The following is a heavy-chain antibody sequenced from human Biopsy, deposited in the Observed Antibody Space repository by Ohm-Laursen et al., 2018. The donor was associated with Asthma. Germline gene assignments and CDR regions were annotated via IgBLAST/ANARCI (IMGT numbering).Heavy chain of an antibody. D-gene: IGHD3-22*01. J-gene: IGHJ3*02. CDR1: GFVFSQCG. CDR2: VSSDGHNK. Sequence: SLRLSCAAAGFVFSQCGMHWVRRGPGKGLEWVALVSSDGHNKYYEDSVRGRFTISRDNSRKRLYLQINRLTVEDSAVYFCARQSGQDYGDSSGFDIWGQGTKVAVSS. V-gene: IGHV3-30*03. CDR3: ARQSGQDYGDSSGFDI.